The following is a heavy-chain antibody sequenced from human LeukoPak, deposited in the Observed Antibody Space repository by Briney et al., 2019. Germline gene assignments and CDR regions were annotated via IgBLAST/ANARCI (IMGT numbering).Heavy chain of an antibody. CDR1: GGSISSYY. Sequence: SETLSLTCTVSGGSISSYYWSWIRQPPGKGLEWIGYIYYSGSTNYNPSLKSRVTISVDTSKNQFSLKLSSVTAADTAVYYCARRQGYYDSSGYYQGWFDPWGQGTLVTVSS. J-gene: IGHJ5*02. CDR3: ARRQGYYDSSGYYQGWFDP. D-gene: IGHD3-22*01. V-gene: IGHV4-59*08. CDR2: IYYSGST.